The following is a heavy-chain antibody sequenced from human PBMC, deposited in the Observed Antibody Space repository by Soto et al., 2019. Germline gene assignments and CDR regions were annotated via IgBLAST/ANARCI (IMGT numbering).Heavy chain of an antibody. CDR3: AIAMAGQWHPFDY. CDR1: GFFFREFG. CDR2: IWYDGSNT. Sequence: GGSLRLSCVASGFFFREFGMHWVRQAPGKGLEWVSVIWYDGSNTYQGESVKGRFTMSRDISKNTLYLQMDSLRPEDTAVYYCAIAMAGQWHPFDYWGHGTLVTVSS. V-gene: IGHV3-33*01. D-gene: IGHD6-19*01. J-gene: IGHJ4*01.